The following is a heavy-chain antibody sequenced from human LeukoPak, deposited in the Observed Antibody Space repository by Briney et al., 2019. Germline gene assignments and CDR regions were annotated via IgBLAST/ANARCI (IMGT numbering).Heavy chain of an antibody. V-gene: IGHV3-21*01. CDR2: ISSISSYI. CDR3: ARGRAATWRPTPVDY. Sequence: PGGSLRLSCAASGFTFSSYSMNWVRQATGKGLDWVSSISSISSYIYYAVSVKGRSTSSRDNVKNSLYLQMNSLRAEDTALYYCARGRAATWRPTPVDYWGQRTLVTVSS. CDR1: GFTFSSYS. D-gene: IGHD6-25*01. J-gene: IGHJ4*02.